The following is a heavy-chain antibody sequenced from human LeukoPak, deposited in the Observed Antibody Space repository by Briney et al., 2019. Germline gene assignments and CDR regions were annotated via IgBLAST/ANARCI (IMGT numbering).Heavy chain of an antibody. Sequence: GGSLRLSCAASGLTFSSYAMHWVRQAPGKGLEWVALISYDGSTKYSTDSGKGRFTISRDNSKNTLYLQMNSLRPEDTAVYYCAGHFGAWHYFDYWGQGTLVTVSS. CDR1: GLTFSSYA. V-gene: IGHV3-30*04. D-gene: IGHD3-3*01. CDR3: AGHFGAWHYFDY. J-gene: IGHJ4*02. CDR2: ISYDGSTK.